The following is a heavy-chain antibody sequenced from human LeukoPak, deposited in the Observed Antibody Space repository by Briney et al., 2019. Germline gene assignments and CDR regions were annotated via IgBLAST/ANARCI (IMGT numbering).Heavy chain of an antibody. CDR2: ISSSSSYI. V-gene: IGHV3-21*01. CDR1: GFTFSSYS. D-gene: IGHD6-19*01. J-gene: IGHJ4*02. CDR3: ARGWGASGWYYFDY. Sequence: AGESLRLSCAASGFTFSSYSMNWVRQAPGKGLEWVSSISSSSSYIYYADSVKGRFTISRDNAKNSLYLQMNSLRAEDTAVYYCARGWGASGWYYFDYWGQGTLVTVSS.